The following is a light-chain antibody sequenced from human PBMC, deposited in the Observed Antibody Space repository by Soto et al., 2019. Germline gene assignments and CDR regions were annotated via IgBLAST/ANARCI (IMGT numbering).Light chain of an antibody. J-gene: IGLJ2*01. CDR1: TSNIGSNR. CDR2: RND. Sequence: QSALNQAPSTSGTPGQRVLISCSGSTSNIGSNRVQWYQQLPGAAPKLLIYRNDNRPSGVPDRFSGSKSGTSASLAISDLRSEDEGHYYCATWDDSLSGVLFGAGTQLTVL. CDR3: ATWDDSLSGVL. V-gene: IGLV1-47*01.